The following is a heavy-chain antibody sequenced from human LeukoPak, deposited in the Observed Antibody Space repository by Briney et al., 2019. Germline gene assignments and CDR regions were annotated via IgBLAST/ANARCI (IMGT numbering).Heavy chain of an antibody. CDR1: GGSISSSSYY. D-gene: IGHD6-6*01. CDR2: IYYSGST. J-gene: IGHJ6*03. CDR3: ARLPRVAARYYYYMDV. Sequence: SETLSLTCTVSGGSISSSSYYWGWIRQPPGKGLEWIGSIYYSGSTYYNPSLKSRVTISVDTSQNQFSLKLSSVTAADTAVYYCARLPRVAARYYYYMDVWGKGTTVTVSS. V-gene: IGHV4-39*01.